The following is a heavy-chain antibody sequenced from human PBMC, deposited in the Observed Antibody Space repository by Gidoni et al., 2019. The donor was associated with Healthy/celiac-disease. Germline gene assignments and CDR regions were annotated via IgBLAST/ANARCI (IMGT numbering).Heavy chain of an antibody. CDR1: GGSISSSSYY. J-gene: IGHJ6*02. Sequence: QLQLQESGPGLVKPSETLSLTCTVSGGSISSSSYYWGWIRQPPGKGLEWIGSIYYSGSTYYNPSLKSRVTISVDTSKNQFSLKLSSVTAADTAVYYCAREGAVAGPYYYYYGMDVWGQGTTVTVSS. CDR3: AREGAVAGPYYYYYGMDV. CDR2: IYYSGST. V-gene: IGHV4-39*07. D-gene: IGHD6-19*01.